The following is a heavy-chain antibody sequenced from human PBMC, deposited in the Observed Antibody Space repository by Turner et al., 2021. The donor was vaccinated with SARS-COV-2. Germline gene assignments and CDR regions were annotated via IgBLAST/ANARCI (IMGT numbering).Heavy chain of an antibody. CDR1: GGSISSSSYY. J-gene: IGHJ6*02. D-gene: IGHD5-18*01. CDR2: IYYSGSA. CDR3: ARLMDTAMDYYGTDV. V-gene: IGHV4-39*01. Sequence: QLQLQESGPGLVKPSENLSLTCTVSGGSISSSSYYWGWIRQPPGKGLEWIGTIYYSGSAYYNPSHKSRVTISVDPSKNQFSLKLTSVTAADTAVYYCARLMDTAMDYYGTDVWGQGTTVTVSS.